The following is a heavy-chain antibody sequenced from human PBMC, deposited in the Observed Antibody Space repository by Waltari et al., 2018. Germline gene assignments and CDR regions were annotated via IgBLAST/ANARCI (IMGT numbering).Heavy chain of an antibody. D-gene: IGHD3-3*01. CDR1: GGTFSSYA. Sequence: QVQLVQSGAEVKKPGSSVKVSCKASGGTFSSYAISWVLQDPGQGLEWMGEIIPIFATANYEQKFQCRVTITTDESTSTADMELSSLRSEDTAVYYCARVRTIFGVVPRSEYFQHWGQGTLVTVSS. J-gene: IGHJ1*01. CDR3: ARVRTIFGVVPRSEYFQH. CDR2: IIPIFATA. V-gene: IGHV1-69*05.